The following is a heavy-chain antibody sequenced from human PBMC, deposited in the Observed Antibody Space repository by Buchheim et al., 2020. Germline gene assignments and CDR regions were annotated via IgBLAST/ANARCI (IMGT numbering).Heavy chain of an antibody. Sequence: EVQLVESGGGLVKPGGSIRLSCAASTFTFSNAWMNWVRQAPGKGLQWVGRVQSRADGGKTDYSAHGKGRFTISRDDTKTTLYLQMNTLKTEDTAVYYCTTGAYGMDVWGQGTT. D-gene: IGHD4/OR15-4a*01. V-gene: IGHV3-15*07. J-gene: IGHJ6*02. CDR2: VQSRADGGKT. CDR3: TTGAYGMDV. CDR1: TFTFSNAW.